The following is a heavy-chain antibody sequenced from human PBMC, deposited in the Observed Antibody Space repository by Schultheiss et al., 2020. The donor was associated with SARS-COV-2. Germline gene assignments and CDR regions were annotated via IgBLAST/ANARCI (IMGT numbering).Heavy chain of an antibody. J-gene: IGHJ4*02. Sequence: GGSLRLSCAASGFTFSSYAMHWVRQAPGKGLEWVAVISYDGSNKYYADSVKGRFTISRDNSKNTLYLQMNSLRAEDTAVYYCASDLFTLQVSFLGYWGQGTLVTVP. CDR2: ISYDGSNK. V-gene: IGHV3-30*01. CDR1: GFTFSSYA. D-gene: IGHD4-11*01. CDR3: ASDLFTLQVSFLGY.